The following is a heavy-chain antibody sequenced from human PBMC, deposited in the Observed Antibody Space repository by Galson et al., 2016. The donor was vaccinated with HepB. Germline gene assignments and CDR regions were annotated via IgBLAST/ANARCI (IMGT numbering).Heavy chain of an antibody. Sequence: ETLSLTCNVSGASVTSLYWSWIRKPPGKGLEWIGTVYRGRTYYNPSLEGRVTIFVDMSTDLLSLKVTSLTAADTAVYYCARAGLLTKASFDYWGQGARVAVSS. CDR2: VYRGRT. V-gene: IGHV4-59*04. CDR1: GASVTSLY. D-gene: IGHD4-11*01. J-gene: IGHJ4*02. CDR3: ARAGLLTKASFDY.